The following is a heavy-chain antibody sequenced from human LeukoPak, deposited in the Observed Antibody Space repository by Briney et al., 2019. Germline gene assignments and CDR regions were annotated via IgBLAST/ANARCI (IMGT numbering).Heavy chain of an antibody. CDR1: GFTFSSYG. J-gene: IGHJ3*02. V-gene: IGHV3-30*02. CDR3: AKRGKLFGVFDI. Sequence: GGSLRLSCAASGFTFSSYGMHWVRQAPGKGLEWVAFIRYDGSNKYYADSVKGRFTISRDNSKNTLYLQMNSLRAEDPAVYYWAKRGKLFGVFDIWGQGTWSPSLQ. CDR2: IRYDGSNK. D-gene: IGHD3-16*01.